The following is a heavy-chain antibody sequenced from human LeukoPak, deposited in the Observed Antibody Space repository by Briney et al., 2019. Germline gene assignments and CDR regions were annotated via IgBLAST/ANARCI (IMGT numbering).Heavy chain of an antibody. CDR1: GGSISSYY. CDR2: IYYSGST. V-gene: IGHV4-59*01. D-gene: IGHD3-3*01. CDR3: ARGAHYDFWSGYFKESQTPFDY. Sequence: SETLSLTCTVSGGSISSYYWSWIRQPPGRGLEWIGYIYYSGSTNYNPSLKSRVTISVDTSKNQFSLKLSSVTAADTAVYYCARGAHYDFWSGYFKESQTPFDYWGQGTLVTVSS. J-gene: IGHJ4*02.